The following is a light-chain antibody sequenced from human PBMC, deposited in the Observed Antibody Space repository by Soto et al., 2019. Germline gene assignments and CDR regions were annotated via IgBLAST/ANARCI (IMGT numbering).Light chain of an antibody. CDR3: CSSGGSPTYV. V-gene: IGLV2-23*02. CDR2: EVN. Sequence: QSALTQPASVSGSPGQSITISCTGTSSNVGSYKLVSWYQQHPGKAPKLMSFEVNKRPSGVSNRFSCSKSGNTASLTISGLNVEDEADYYCCSSGGSPTYVFGNGTKVTVL. J-gene: IGLJ1*01. CDR1: SSNVGSYKL.